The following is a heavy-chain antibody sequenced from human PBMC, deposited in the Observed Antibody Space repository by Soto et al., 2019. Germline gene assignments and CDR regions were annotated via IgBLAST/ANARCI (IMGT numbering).Heavy chain of an antibody. CDR2: ISGSGGST. CDR3: AKAGYSSPLLDYYYGMDV. Sequence: PGGSLRLSCAASGFTFSSYAMSWVRQAPGRGLEWVSAISGSGGSTYYADSVKGRFTISRDNSKNTLYLQMNSLRAEDTAVYYCAKAGYSSPLLDYYYGMDVWGQGTTVTVSS. J-gene: IGHJ6*02. D-gene: IGHD5-18*01. CDR1: GFTFSSYA. V-gene: IGHV3-23*01.